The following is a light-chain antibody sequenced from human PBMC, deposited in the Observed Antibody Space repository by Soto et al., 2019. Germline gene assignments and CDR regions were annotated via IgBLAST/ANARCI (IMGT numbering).Light chain of an antibody. Sequence: DIQMTQSPSSLSASVGDRVTITCQASQGISDFLNWYQQKPGKAPKLLIYDASNLETGVPSRFSGGGSGTDFTFTISSLQPEVIATYYCQQYDYLPLTFGGGTRVEIK. CDR2: DAS. V-gene: IGKV1-33*01. CDR3: QQYDYLPLT. J-gene: IGKJ4*01. CDR1: QGISDF.